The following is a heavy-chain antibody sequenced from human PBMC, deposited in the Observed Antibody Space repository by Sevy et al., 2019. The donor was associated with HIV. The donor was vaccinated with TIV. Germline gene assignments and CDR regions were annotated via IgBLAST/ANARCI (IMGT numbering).Heavy chain of an antibody. CDR1: GDSVSTSNKF. Sequence: SETLSLTCTVSGDSVSTSNKFWGWIRQPPGQGLEWIGSIHLTLSTFYNPSLKSRVIFSEDTSKIQCSLRLGSVSAAETAVYYCAGTQDGVGSAQGDSTAYPYAGDHYFDRWGRGTLVTVSS. J-gene: IGHJ4*02. CDR2: IHLTLST. V-gene: IGHV4-39*01. CDR3: AGTQDGVGSAQGDSTAYPYAGDHYFDR. D-gene: IGHD3-22*01.